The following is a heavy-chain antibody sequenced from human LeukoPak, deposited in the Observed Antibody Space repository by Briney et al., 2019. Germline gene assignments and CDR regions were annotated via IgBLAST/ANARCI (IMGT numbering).Heavy chain of an antibody. CDR1: GGSFSSSSYY. Sequence: SETLSLTCTVSGGSFSSSSYYWGWIRQPPGKGLEWIGSMYYSGNTYYSPSVKSRVTMAVDTSKNQFSLKLTSATAADTAVYYCARGRLYYGPNWFDPWGQGTLVTVSS. J-gene: IGHJ5*02. V-gene: IGHV4-39*01. CDR3: ARGRLYYGPNWFDP. D-gene: IGHD3-10*01. CDR2: MYYSGNT.